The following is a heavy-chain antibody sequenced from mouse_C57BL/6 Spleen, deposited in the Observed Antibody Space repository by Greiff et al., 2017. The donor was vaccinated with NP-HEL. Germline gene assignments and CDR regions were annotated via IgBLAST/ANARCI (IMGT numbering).Heavy chain of an antibody. CDR3: ERRGAMDY. CDR2: ISRGSSTT. V-gene: IGHV5-17*01. CDR1: GFTFSDYG. J-gene: IGHJ4*01. Sequence: EVKLVESGGGLVKPGASLKLSCAASGFTFSDYGMHWVRQAPEKGLEWVGYISRGSSTTYYADTVKGRVTITRDNAENTLFLQMTSLMSEDTAMCYYERRGAMDYWGQGTSVTVSS.